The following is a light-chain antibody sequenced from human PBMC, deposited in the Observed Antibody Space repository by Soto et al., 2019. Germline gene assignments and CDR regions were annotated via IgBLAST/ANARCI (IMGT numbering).Light chain of an antibody. J-gene: IGKJ5*01. CDR2: GAS. Sequence: EVVLTQSPGTLSLSPGERATLSCRASQSVSSSYLAWYQQRPGQAPRLLIYGASNRATGIPDRFSGSGSGTDFTLTISRLEPEDFAVYFCQQYGDSRVTFGQGTRLEIK. CDR3: QQYGDSRVT. V-gene: IGKV3-20*01. CDR1: QSVSSSY.